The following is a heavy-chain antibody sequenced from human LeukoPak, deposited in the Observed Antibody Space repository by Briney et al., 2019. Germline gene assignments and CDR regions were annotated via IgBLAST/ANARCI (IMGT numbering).Heavy chain of an antibody. V-gene: IGHV4-59*08. CDR3: ARAGFWSGYLDY. CDR2: IYYSGST. J-gene: IGHJ4*02. Sequence: PSETLTLTCTVSGGSISSYYWSWIRQPPGKGLEWIGYIYYSGSTYYNPSLKSRVTISVDTSKNQFSLKLSSVTAADTAVYYCARAGFWSGYLDYWGQGTLVTVSS. D-gene: IGHD3-3*01. CDR1: GGSISSYY.